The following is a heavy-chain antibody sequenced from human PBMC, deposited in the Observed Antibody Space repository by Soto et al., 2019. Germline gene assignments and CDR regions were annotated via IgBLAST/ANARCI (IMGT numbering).Heavy chain of an antibody. V-gene: IGHV6-1*01. CDR2: TYYRSKWYN. CDR1: GDSVSSNSAA. D-gene: IGHD3-9*01. Sequence: SQTLSLTCAISGDSVSSNSAAWNWIRQSPSRGLEWLGRTYYRSKWYNDYAVSVKSRITINPDTSKNQFSLQLNSVTPEDTAVVYCARVIYYRTGVLAGGGGDYFYYYGMDVWGQGTTVTVSS. CDR3: ARVIYYRTGVLAGGGGDYFYYYGMDV. J-gene: IGHJ6*02.